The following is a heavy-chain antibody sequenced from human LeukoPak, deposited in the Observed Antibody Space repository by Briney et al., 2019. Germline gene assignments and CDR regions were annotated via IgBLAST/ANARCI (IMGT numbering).Heavy chain of an antibody. J-gene: IGHJ5*02. CDR3: AGSIVVVTARSNWFDP. CDR1: GGSFSGYY. V-gene: IGHV4-34*01. CDR2: INHSGST. D-gene: IGHD2-21*02. Sequence: SETLSLTCAVYGGSFSGYYWRWIRQPPGKGLEWIGEINHSGSTNYNPSLKSRVTISVDTSKNQFSLKLSSVSAADTAVYYCAGSIVVVTARSNWFDPWGQGTLVTVSS.